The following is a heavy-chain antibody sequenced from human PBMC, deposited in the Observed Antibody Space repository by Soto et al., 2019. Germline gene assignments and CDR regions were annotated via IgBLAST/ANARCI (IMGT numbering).Heavy chain of an antibody. CDR2: IYYSGST. CDR3: ARGGSGSDFDY. J-gene: IGHJ4*02. D-gene: IGHD3-10*01. V-gene: IGHV4-59*01. CDR1: GGSIGSYY. Sequence: SETLCLTYTVSGGSIGSYYWSWIRQPPGKGLEWIGYIYYSGSTNYNPSLKSRVTISVDTSKNQFSLKLSSVTAADTAVYYCARGGSGSDFDYWGQGTLVTVS.